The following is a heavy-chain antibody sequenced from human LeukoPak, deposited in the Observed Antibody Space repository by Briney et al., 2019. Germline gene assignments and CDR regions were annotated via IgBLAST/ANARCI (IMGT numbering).Heavy chain of an antibody. V-gene: IGHV4-30-4*08. Sequence: SETLSLTCTVSGGSISSGDYYWSWIRQPPGKGLEWIGYIYYSGSTYYNPSLKSRVTISVDTSKNQFSLKLSSVTAADTAVYYCARGSRFGTFDYWGQGTLVTVSS. J-gene: IGHJ4*02. CDR1: GGSISSGDYY. CDR2: IYYSGST. D-gene: IGHD3-3*01. CDR3: ARGSRFGTFDY.